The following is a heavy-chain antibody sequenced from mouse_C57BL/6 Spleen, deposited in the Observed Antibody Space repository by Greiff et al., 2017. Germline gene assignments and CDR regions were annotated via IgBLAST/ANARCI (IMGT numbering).Heavy chain of an antibody. V-gene: IGHV5-9-1*02. Sequence: EVQLVESGEGLVKPGGSLKLSCAASGFTFSSYAMSWVRQTPEKRLEWVAYISSGGDYIYYADTVKGRFTISRDNARNTLYLQMSSLKSEDTAMYYCTRDGDRSTMVTKFAYWGQGTLVTVSA. CDR3: TRDGDRSTMVTKFAY. CDR1: GFTFSSYA. D-gene: IGHD2-2*01. CDR2: ISSGGDYI. J-gene: IGHJ3*01.